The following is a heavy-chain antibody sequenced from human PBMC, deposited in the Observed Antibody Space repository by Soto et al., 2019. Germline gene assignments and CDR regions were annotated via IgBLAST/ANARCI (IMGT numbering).Heavy chain of an antibody. V-gene: IGHV4-30-2*01. CDR3: ARGGDGDYEY. Sequence: QLQLQESGSGLVKPSQTLSLTCAVSGGSISSGGYSWSWVRHPPGKGLEWIGYIYHSGSTYYNPSLKSRVTISEDRSNHQFSLKLSSVTAADTAVYYCARGGDGDYEYWGQGTLVTVSS. D-gene: IGHD4-17*01. CDR2: IYHSGST. J-gene: IGHJ4*02. CDR1: GGSISSGGYS.